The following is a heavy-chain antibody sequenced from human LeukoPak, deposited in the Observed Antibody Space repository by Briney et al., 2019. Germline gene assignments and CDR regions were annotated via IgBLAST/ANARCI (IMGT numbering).Heavy chain of an antibody. CDR1: GGSISSYY. J-gene: IGHJ4*02. V-gene: IGHV4-59*01. CDR3: ARARSRWLPTDY. D-gene: IGHD3-22*01. Sequence: SETLSLTCTVSGGSISSYYWSWIRQPPGKGLEWIGYIYYSGSTNYNPSLKSRVTISVDTSKNQFSLKLSSVTAADTAVYYCARARSRWLPTDYWGQGTLVTVSS. CDR2: IYYSGST.